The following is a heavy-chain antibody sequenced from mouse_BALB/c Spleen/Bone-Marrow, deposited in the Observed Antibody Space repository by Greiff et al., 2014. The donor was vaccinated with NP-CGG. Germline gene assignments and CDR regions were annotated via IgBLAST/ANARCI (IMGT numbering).Heavy chain of an antibody. CDR2: ISDGGTYT. J-gene: IGHJ4*01. V-gene: IGHV5-4*02. CDR1: GFTFSDYY. Sequence: DVHLVESGGGLVKPGGSLKLPCAASGFTFSDYYMYWVRQTPEKRLEWVATISDGGTYTFYPDSVKGRFTISRDNAKNNLYLQMSSLQSEDTAMYYCTKSGKRYGAMDYWGQGTSVTVSS. D-gene: IGHD2-10*02. CDR3: TKSGKRYGAMDY.